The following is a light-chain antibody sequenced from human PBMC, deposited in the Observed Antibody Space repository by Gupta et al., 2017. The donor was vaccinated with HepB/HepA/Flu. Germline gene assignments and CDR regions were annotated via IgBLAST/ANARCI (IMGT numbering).Light chain of an antibody. CDR2: EVS. CDR1: SSDVGGYNY. Sequence: QPALTQPPSASGSPGQSVTISCTGTSSDVGGYNYVSWYQQHPGKAPKLMIYEVSKRPSGVPDRFSGSKSGNMASLTVSGLQAEDEADYYCSSYAGSNNYVFGTGTKVTVL. J-gene: IGLJ1*01. CDR3: SSYAGSNNYV. V-gene: IGLV2-8*01.